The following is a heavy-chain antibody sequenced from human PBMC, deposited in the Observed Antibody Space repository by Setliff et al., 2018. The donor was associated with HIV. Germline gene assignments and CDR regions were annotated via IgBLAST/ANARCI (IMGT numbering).Heavy chain of an antibody. J-gene: IGHJ4*02. Sequence: ASVKVSCKASGYIFTGYYIHWVRQAPGQGLEWMGWINPNSGGTKYAQKFQGRVTMTRDTSTTTAYMELRRLRSDDTAIYYCARAFCGSSCSGVYYFDTWGQGTLVTVSS. CDR3: ARAFCGSSCSGVYYFDT. V-gene: IGHV1-2*02. D-gene: IGHD3-22*01. CDR2: INPNSGGT. CDR1: GYIFTGYY.